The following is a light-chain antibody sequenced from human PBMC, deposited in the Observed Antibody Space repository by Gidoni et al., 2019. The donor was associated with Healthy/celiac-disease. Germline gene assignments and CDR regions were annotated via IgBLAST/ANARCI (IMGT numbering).Light chain of an antibody. J-gene: IGLJ2*01. CDR3: NSRDSSGNHVV. CDR1: SLRSYY. V-gene: IGLV3-19*01. Sequence: SSELTHDPPVSVALGQTVRITCQRDSLRSYYASWYQQKPGQAPVLVIYGKNNRPSGIPDRFSGSSSGNTASLTITGAQAEDEADYYCNSRDSSGNHVVFGGGTKLTVL. CDR2: GKN.